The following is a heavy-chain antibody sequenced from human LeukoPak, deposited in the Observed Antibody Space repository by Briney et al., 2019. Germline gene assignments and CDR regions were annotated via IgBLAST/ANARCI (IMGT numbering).Heavy chain of an antibody. Sequence: GGSLRLSCAASGFTFSDYYMSWIRQAPGKGLEWVSYISSSGSTIYYADSVKGRFTISRDNAKNSLYLQMNSLRAEDTAVYYCARVLRYSSSWDYYYYYYIDVWGKGTTVTVSS. CDR3: ARVLRYSSSWDYYYYYYIDV. CDR1: GFTFSDYY. J-gene: IGHJ6*03. CDR2: ISSSGSTI. V-gene: IGHV3-11*04. D-gene: IGHD6-13*01.